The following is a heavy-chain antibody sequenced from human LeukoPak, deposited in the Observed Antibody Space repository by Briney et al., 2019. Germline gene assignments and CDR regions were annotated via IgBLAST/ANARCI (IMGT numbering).Heavy chain of an antibody. Sequence: SETLSLTCTVSGGSISSSSYYWGWIRQPPGKGLEWIGSIYYSGSTYYNPSLKSRVTMSVDTSKNQFSLKLSSVTAADTAVYYCAREIGYSSPRNYWGQGTLVIVSS. V-gene: IGHV4-39*07. CDR3: AREIGYSSPRNY. J-gene: IGHJ4*02. D-gene: IGHD5-12*01. CDR2: IYYSGST. CDR1: GGSISSSSYY.